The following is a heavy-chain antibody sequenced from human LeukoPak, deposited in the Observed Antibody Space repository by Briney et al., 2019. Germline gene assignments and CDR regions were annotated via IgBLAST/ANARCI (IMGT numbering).Heavy chain of an antibody. CDR3: ARGYTDGWLIGY. CDR1: GGSISSYY. D-gene: IGHD6-19*01. J-gene: IGHJ4*02. V-gene: IGHV4-59*08. CDR2: VSYSGNT. Sequence: SETLSLTCTVSGGSISSYYWSWIRQPPGRGLEWIGYVSYSGNTNYNPSLKSRVIISRDTSKNQFSLNLSSVTAADTAVYYCARGYTDGWLIGYWGQGTLVTVSS.